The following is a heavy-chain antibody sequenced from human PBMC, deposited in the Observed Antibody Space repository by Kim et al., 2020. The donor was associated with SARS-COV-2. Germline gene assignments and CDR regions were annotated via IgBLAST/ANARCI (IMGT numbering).Heavy chain of an antibody. Sequence: LQSRVTISVDKSKNQFSLKLSSVTAADTAVYYCARHPITFGGVIAYYFDYWGQGTLVTVSS. D-gene: IGHD3-16*02. CDR3: ARHPITFGGVIAYYFDY. J-gene: IGHJ4*02. V-gene: IGHV4-4*02.